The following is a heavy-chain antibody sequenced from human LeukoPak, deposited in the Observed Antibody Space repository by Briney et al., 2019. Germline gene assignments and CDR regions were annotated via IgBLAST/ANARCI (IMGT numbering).Heavy chain of an antibody. J-gene: IGHJ4*02. CDR3: ATRRTGSYSDY. CDR2: VHYSGST. Sequence: PSEALSLTCTVSGGSISSSSSHWGWIRQPPGKGLEWIGTVHYSGSTSYNPSLKSRVTISVDTSNNQFSLKLSSVTAADTAVYYRATRRTGSYSDYWGQGTLVTVSS. V-gene: IGHV4-39*01. CDR1: GGSISSSSSH. D-gene: IGHD1-26*01.